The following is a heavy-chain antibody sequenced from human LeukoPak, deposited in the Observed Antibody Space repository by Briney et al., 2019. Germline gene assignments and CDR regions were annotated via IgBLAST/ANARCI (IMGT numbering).Heavy chain of an antibody. Sequence: GGSLRLSCAASGFTFRSYGMHWVRQAPGKGLEWVAIVWYDGNNKYYADSVKGRFTVSRDNSKDTVSLQLNSLRAEDTAVYYCAGGAEAAAGAFGCWGQGALVT. J-gene: IGHJ4*02. CDR1: GFTFRSYG. D-gene: IGHD6-13*01. CDR3: AGGAEAAAGAFGC. V-gene: IGHV3-33*01. CDR2: VWYDGNNK.